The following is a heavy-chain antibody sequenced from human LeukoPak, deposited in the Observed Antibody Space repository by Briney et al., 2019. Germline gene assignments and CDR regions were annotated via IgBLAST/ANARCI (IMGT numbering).Heavy chain of an antibody. CDR3: ARVLKAAAGSYYYYYYMDV. CDR2: IYYSGST. V-gene: IGHV4-59*01. D-gene: IGHD6-13*01. Sequence: SETLSLTCTVSGGSISSYYWSWIRQPPGKGLEWIGYIYYSGSTNYNPSLKSRVTISVDTSKNQFSLKLSSVTAADTAVYYCARVLKAAAGSYYYYYYMDVWGKGTTVTVSS. J-gene: IGHJ6*03. CDR1: GGSISSYY.